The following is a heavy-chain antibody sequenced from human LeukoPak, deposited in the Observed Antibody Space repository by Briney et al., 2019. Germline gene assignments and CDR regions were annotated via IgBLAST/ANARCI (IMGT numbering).Heavy chain of an antibody. J-gene: IGHJ4*02. CDR2: ISGSGGST. Sequence: AGGSLRLSCAASGFTFSSYAMSWVRQAPGKGLKWVSTISGSGGSTYYAGSVKGRFTISRDNSKNTLYLQMNSLRAEDTAVYYCAKDSGSVLDYWGQGTLVTVSS. D-gene: IGHD1-26*01. V-gene: IGHV3-23*01. CDR1: GFTFSSYA. CDR3: AKDSGSVLDY.